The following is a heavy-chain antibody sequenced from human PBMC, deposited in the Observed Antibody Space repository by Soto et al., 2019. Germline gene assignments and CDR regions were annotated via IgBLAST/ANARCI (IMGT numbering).Heavy chain of an antibody. V-gene: IGHV4-4*07. CDR2: IYSSGST. CDR3: ARDSQKVGTTRLYFGL. CDR1: GDSISSYY. J-gene: IGHJ2*01. D-gene: IGHD1-26*01. Sequence: KPSETLSLTCTVSGDSISSYYWSWIRQPAGKGLEWIGRIYSSGSTNYNPSLKSRVSMSVDTSKNQFSLKLSSVTAADTAVYYCARDSQKVGTTRLYFGLWGRGTLVTVSS.